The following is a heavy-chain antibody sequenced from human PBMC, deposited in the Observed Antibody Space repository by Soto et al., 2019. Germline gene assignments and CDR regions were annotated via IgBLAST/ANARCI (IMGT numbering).Heavy chain of an antibody. CDR3: AKDRTGYYDSSGYYPDAFDI. CDR1: GFTFSSYA. Sequence: LRLSCAASGFTFSSYAMSWVRQAPGKGLEWVSAISGSGGSTYYADSVKGRFTISRDNSKNTLYLQMNSLRAEDTAVYYCAKDRTGYYDSSGYYPDAFDIWGQGTMVTVSS. D-gene: IGHD3-22*01. J-gene: IGHJ3*02. V-gene: IGHV3-23*01. CDR2: ISGSGGST.